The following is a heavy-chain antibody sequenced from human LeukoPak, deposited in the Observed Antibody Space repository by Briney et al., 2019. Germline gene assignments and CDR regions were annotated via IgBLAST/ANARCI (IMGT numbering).Heavy chain of an antibody. CDR3: VKALGYCSGGSCLAFDI. J-gene: IGHJ3*02. CDR1: GFTFSNYA. Sequence: AGSLRLSCSASGFTFSNYAMHWVRQAPGKGLEYVSAISSNGGSTYYADSVKGRFTISRDNSKNTLYLQMSSLRAEDTAVYYCVKALGYCSGGSCLAFDIWGQGTMVTVSS. V-gene: IGHV3-64D*06. D-gene: IGHD2-15*01. CDR2: ISSNGGST.